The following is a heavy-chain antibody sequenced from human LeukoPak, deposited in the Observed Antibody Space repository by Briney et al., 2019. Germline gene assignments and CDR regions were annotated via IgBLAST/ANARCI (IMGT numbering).Heavy chain of an antibody. J-gene: IGHJ4*02. Sequence: PGGSLRLSCAPCGFTFSSFGMHGVRKYPGKGLVGVAVMWCDGSTKVCADSVKIRFTISRGNSMIVLYLQVNSLRAQGTVVYYCARGRYSSMWSVFEYWGQGALVTVSS. V-gene: IGHV3-33*01. CDR3: ARGRYSSMWSVFEY. CDR1: GFTFSSFG. CDR2: MWCDGSTK. D-gene: IGHD6-13*01.